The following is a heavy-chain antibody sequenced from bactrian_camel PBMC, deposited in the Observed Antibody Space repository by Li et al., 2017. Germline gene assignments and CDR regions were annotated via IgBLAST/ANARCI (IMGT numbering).Heavy chain of an antibody. CDR1: AITYGNY. CDR3: ATTQVGDIWYGPLDLRTFRY. J-gene: IGHJ4*01. CDR2: MWTDDGGAP. D-gene: IGHD2*01. V-gene: IGHV3S55*01. Sequence: QLVESGGGSVQAGVSLRLSCVTSAITYGNYMGWFRQAPGKEREAVAVMWTDDGGAPRYTDSVKGRFTISKDNAKNTLYLQMNSLKPEDTALYYCATTQVGDIWYGPLDLRTFRYWGQGTQVTVS.